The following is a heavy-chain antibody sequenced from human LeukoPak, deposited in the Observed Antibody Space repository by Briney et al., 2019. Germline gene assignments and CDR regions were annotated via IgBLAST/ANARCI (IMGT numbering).Heavy chain of an antibody. Sequence: ASVKVSCKASGYTLIDYYMHWVRQAPGQGLEWMGIINPRGGSTNYAQDFQGRVTLTRDTSTSTVYMELSSLRSEDTAVYYCARRYYDNSGHSYGYYFDYWGQGTLVTVSS. J-gene: IGHJ4*02. D-gene: IGHD3-22*01. CDR1: GYTLIDYY. CDR3: ARRYYDNSGHSYGYYFDY. V-gene: IGHV1-46*01. CDR2: INPRGGST.